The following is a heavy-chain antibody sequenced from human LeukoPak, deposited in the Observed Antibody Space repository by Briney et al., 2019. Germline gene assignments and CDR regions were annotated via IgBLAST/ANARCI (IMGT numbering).Heavy chain of an antibody. CDR1: GYTFTSYD. Sequence: GASVKVSCKASGYTFTSYDINWVRQATGQGLEWMGWMNPNSGNTGYAQKFQGRVTITRNTSMSTAYMELSSLRSEDTAVYYCARGRDIVVVPAAPFDPWGQGTLVTVSS. CDR2: MNPNSGNT. D-gene: IGHD2-2*01. V-gene: IGHV1-8*03. J-gene: IGHJ5*02. CDR3: ARGRDIVVVPAAPFDP.